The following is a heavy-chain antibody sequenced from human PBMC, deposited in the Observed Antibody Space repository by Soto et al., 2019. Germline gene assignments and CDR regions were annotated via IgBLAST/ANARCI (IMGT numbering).Heavy chain of an antibody. CDR1: GYTFTSYG. V-gene: IGHV1-18*01. CDR2: ISAYNGNT. CDR3: AIDHGCRSDL. D-gene: IGHD2-15*01. Sequence: QVQLVQSGAEVKKPGASVKVSCKASGYTFTSYGISWVRQAPGQGLEWMGWISAYNGNTNYAQKLQGRVTMTTDTPTSTAYMELRGLSCADAAASSCAIDHGCRSDLGGQCTLVTVSS. J-gene: IGHJ1*01.